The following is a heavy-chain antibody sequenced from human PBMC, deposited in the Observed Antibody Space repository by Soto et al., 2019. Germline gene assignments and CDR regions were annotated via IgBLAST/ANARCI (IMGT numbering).Heavy chain of an antibody. CDR2: INPSGGST. D-gene: IGHD3-22*01. CDR3: ARDWGITMIPHRGGFDI. CDR1: GYTFTSYY. Sequence: GASVKVSCKASGYTFTSYYIQWVRQAPGQGLEWMGIINPSGGSTSYAQKFQGRVTMTRDTSTSTVYMELSSLRSEDTAVYYCARDWGITMIPHRGGFDIWGQGTMVTVSS. V-gene: IGHV1-46*01. J-gene: IGHJ3*02.